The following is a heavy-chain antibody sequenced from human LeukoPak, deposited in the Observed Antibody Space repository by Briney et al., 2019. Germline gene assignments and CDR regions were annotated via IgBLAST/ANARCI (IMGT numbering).Heavy chain of an antibody. Sequence: GGSLRLSCVASGFPFSSYWMHWVRQAPGKGLVWVSRISKDGSTTNYADSVKGRFTISRDNAKNTLYLQMNSLTAEDTALYYCARGASSGYRIDYWGQGTLVTVSS. CDR3: ARGASSGYRIDY. V-gene: IGHV3-74*01. J-gene: IGHJ4*02. D-gene: IGHD5-18*01. CDR1: GFPFSSYW. CDR2: ISKDGSTT.